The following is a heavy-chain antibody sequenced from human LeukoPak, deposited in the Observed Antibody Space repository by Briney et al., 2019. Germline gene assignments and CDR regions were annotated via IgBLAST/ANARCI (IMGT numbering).Heavy chain of an antibody. Sequence: GGSLRLSCAASGFTFSSYWMHWVRQAPGKGLVWVSRINNDGSSTSYADSVEGRFTVSRDNAKNTLYLQMNSLRVEDTAVYYCAMTTVVTQPKWGQGTLVTASS. CDR3: AMTTVVTQPK. J-gene: IGHJ4*02. D-gene: IGHD4-23*01. CDR1: GFTFSSYW. V-gene: IGHV3-74*01. CDR2: INNDGSST.